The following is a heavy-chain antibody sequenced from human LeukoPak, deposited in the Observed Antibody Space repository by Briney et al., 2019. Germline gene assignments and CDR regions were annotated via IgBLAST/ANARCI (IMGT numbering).Heavy chain of an antibody. V-gene: IGHV3-15*01. CDR1: GFSLPNAW. Sequence: GGALRLSRLTSGFSLPNAWQAWVRQAPGKGLEGVGRIKEKIEGRTTELAARVNCRFTISRQDSRSTVYLQTDSLRTEHTVVYYSTTYFSHFDLSSGYYPYWGLGTLVTVSS. J-gene: IGHJ4*02. CDR2: IKEKIEGRTT. D-gene: IGHD3-3*01. CDR3: TTYFSHFDLSSGYYPY.